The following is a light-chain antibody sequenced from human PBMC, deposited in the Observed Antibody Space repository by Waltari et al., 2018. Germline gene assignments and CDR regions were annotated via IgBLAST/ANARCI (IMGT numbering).Light chain of an antibody. CDR2: VTSDGSH. J-gene: IGLJ3*02. CDR3: QTWGAGIRV. CDR1: SGHTYYA. V-gene: IGLV4-69*01. Sequence: QLVLTQSPSASASLGASVKLTCTLDSGHTYYAIAWHQQQPEKGPRHLMKVTSDGSHSKGDGIPDRFSGSSSGAERYLTISSLQSEDEADYYCQTWGAGIRVFGGGTKLTVL.